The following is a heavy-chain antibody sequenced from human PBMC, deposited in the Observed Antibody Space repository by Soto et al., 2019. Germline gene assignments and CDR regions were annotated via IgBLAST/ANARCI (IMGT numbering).Heavy chain of an antibody. Sequence: QVRLQESGPGLVKPAETLSLSCTVSGVSLSSTNYYLTWIRQPPGKGLKWLGSISYGGSTNYNPSLQTRVTIAGDKSNNQFYLKMSSVTAADTAVYYCAREPRRGTTYYEFWSGYYGDYWGQGLLVTVPS. CDR3: AREPRRGTTYYEFWSGYYGDY. D-gene: IGHD3-3*01. V-gene: IGHV4-61*01. CDR1: GVSLSSTNYY. J-gene: IGHJ4*02. CDR2: ISYGGST.